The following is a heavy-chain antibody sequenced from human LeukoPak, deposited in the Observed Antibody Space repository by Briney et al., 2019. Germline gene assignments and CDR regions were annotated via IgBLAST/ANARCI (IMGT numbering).Heavy chain of an antibody. CDR3: ARSNSGYASFDY. CDR2: IRGSGGGT. V-gene: IGHV3-23*01. Sequence: GGSLRLSCAASGFTFSNYAMTWVRLAPGKGLEWVSSIRGSGGGTSYADSVKGRFTISRDNSKNTLYLQMNSLRAEDTAVYYCARSNSGYASFDYWGQGTLVTVSS. J-gene: IGHJ4*02. D-gene: IGHD5-12*01. CDR1: GFTFSNYA.